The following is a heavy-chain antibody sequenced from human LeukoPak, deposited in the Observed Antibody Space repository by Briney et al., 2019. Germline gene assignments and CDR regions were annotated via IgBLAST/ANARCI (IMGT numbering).Heavy chain of an antibody. CDR2: ISDNGYNT. D-gene: IGHD1-26*01. Sequence: GGSLRLSCAASGFTFSSYAMTWVRQAPGKGLNWVSVISDNGYNTYYADSVKGRFTISRDNSKNTLYLQMNSLRAEDTAVYYCAETGSNGGGAHNWFDPWGQGTLVTVSS. V-gene: IGHV3-23*01. J-gene: IGHJ5*02. CDR3: AETGSNGGGAHNWFDP. CDR1: GFTFSSYA.